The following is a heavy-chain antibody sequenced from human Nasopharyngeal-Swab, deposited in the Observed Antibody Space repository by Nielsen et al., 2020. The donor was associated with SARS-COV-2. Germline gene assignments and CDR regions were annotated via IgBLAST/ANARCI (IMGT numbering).Heavy chain of an antibody. V-gene: IGHV4-59*08. J-gene: IGHJ4*02. CDR2: IYYSGST. Sequence: SDTLSLTFTVFGGSISSYYCSWIRQPPGKGLEWFGYIYYSGSTNYNPSLKSRVTISVDTSKNQLSLKLSSVTAADTAVYFCAKHGDYDNSAYYYFDYWGQGTLVTVSS. CDR1: GGSISSYY. CDR3: AKHGDYDNSAYYYFDY. D-gene: IGHD3-22*01.